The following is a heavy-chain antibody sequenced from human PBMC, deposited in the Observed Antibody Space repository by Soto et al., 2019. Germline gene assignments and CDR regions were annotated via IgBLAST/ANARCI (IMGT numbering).Heavy chain of an antibody. CDR3: ARDIENWFDP. CDR2: ISSNGGST. V-gene: IGHV3-64*01. Sequence: PGGSLRLSCAASGFTFSSYAMHWVRQAPGKGLEYVSAISSNGGSTYYANSVKGRFTISRDNSKNTLYLQMGSLRAEDMAVYYCARDIENWFDPWGQGTLVTVSS. CDR1: GFTFSSYA. J-gene: IGHJ5*02.